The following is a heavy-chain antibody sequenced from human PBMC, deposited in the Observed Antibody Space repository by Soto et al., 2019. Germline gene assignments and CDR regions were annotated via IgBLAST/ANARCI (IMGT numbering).Heavy chain of an antibody. J-gene: IGHJ6*02. D-gene: IGHD6-13*01. CDR1: GGSISSSSYY. CDR2: IYYSGST. CDR3: ARRGAASYYYYGMDV. V-gene: IGHV4-39*01. Sequence: SSETLSLTCTVSGGSISSSSYYWGWIRQPPGKGLEWIGSIYYSGSTYYNPSLKSRVTISVDTSKNQFSLKLSSVTAADTAVYYCARRGAASYYYYGMDVWGQGTTVTVSS.